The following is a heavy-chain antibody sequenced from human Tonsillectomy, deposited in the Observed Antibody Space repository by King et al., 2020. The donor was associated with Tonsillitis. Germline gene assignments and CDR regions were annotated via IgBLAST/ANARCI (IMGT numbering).Heavy chain of an antibody. CDR3: AKGPQGYIDY. CDR1: GFTFSGYG. CDR2: IGHDGSNQ. Sequence: VQLVESGGGVVQPGGSLRLSCVASGFTFSGYGMHWVRQAPGKGPEWVAFIGHDGSNQYSEKAVKGRFTISRENLKNFLSLQMNSLRPEDTAMYYCAKGPQGYIDYWGQGTLVTASS. V-gene: IGHV3-30*02. J-gene: IGHJ4*02.